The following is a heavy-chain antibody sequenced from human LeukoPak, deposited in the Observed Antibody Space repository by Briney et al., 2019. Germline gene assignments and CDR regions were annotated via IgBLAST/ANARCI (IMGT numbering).Heavy chain of an antibody. Sequence: GGSLRLSCTASGFTFSHFSMNWVRLAPGKGLQWVSFISGSSKTIYYGDSVKGRFTISRDNAKNSLYLQMNGLRDEDAALYFCARDSDNYIDYWGQGTQVVVSS. V-gene: IGHV3-48*02. CDR3: ARDSDNYIDY. J-gene: IGHJ4*01. CDR1: GFTFSHFS. D-gene: IGHD3-9*01. CDR2: ISGSSKTI.